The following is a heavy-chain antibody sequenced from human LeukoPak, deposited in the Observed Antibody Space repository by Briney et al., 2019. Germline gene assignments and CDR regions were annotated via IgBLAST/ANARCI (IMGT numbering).Heavy chain of an antibody. CDR2: ISYDGSNK. Sequence: PGGSLRLSCAASGFTFSSYGMHWVRQAPGKGLEWVAAISYDGSNKYYADSVKGRFTISRDNSKNTLYLQMNSLRAEDTAVYYCAKDWDAKTGYSSSPDYWGQGTLVTVSS. V-gene: IGHV3-30*18. CDR1: GFTFSSYG. D-gene: IGHD6-6*01. J-gene: IGHJ4*02. CDR3: AKDWDAKTGYSSSPDY.